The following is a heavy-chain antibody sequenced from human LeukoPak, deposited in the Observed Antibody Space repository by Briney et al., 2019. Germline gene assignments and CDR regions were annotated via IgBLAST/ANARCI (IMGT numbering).Heavy chain of an antibody. CDR2: INHSGST. CDR3: ARGFGSGSYYNY. D-gene: IGHD3-10*01. CDR1: GRSFSGYY. J-gene: IGHJ4*02. Sequence: SETLSLTCTVYGRSFSGYYWSWIRQPPGKGLEWIGEINHSGSTNYNPPLKSRVTISVDTSKNQFSLKLSSVTAADTAVYYCARGFGSGSYYNYWGQGTLVTVSS. V-gene: IGHV4-34*01.